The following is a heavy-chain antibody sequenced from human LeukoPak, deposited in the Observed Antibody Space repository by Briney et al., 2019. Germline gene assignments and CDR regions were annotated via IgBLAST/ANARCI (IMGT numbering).Heavy chain of an antibody. CDR2: INHSGST. V-gene: IGHV4-34*01. CDR3: ARGPRGHSYGYFDY. CDR1: GGSFSGYY. J-gene: IGHJ4*02. D-gene: IGHD5-18*01. Sequence: SETLSLTCAVYGGSFSGYYWSWIRQPPEKGLEWIGEINHSGSTNYNPSLKSRVTISVDTSKNQFSLKLSSVTAADTAVYYWARGPRGHSYGYFDYWGQGTLVTVSS.